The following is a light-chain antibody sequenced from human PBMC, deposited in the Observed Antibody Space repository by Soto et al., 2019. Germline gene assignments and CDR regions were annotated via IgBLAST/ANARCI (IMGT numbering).Light chain of an antibody. J-gene: IGLJ2*01. CDR1: RSNIGIYD. CDR3: QSYDSSRSAVV. V-gene: IGLV1-40*01. CDR2: GNN. Sequence: QSVLTQPPSVSGAPGQRVTISCTGSRSNIGIYDVHWYHQPPRTAPKLLIYGNNNRSSGVPDRFSASSSGTSASLAITGLQAEDEAVYYCQSYDSSRSAVVFGGGTKLTVL.